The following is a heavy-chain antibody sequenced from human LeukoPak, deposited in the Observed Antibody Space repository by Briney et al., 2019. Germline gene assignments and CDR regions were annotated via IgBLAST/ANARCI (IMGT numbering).Heavy chain of an antibody. CDR3: ARGAEDPTGDGWYFDL. V-gene: IGHV1-46*01. Sequence: ASVKVSCKASGYTFTSYYMHWVRQAPGQGLEWMGIINPSGGSTSYAQKFQGRVTITADESTSTAYMELSSLRSEDTAVYYCARGAEDPTGDGWYFDLWGRGTLVTVSS. CDR2: INPSGGST. CDR1: GYTFTSYY. J-gene: IGHJ2*01. D-gene: IGHD7-27*01.